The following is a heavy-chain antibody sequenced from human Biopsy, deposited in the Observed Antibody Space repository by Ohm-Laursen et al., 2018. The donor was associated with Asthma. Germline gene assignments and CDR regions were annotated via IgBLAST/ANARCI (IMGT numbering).Heavy chain of an antibody. J-gene: IGHJ4*02. CDR1: GFSFSDYY. V-gene: IGHV3-11*01. CDR3: AKRGSYFDY. CDR2: ISSRGSNL. D-gene: IGHD1-26*01. Sequence: SLRLSCAASGFSFSDYYMMWIRQAPGKGLEWVAYISSRGSNLYYADSVKGRFTISRDNPKKSVYLQLDSLRVEDTAVYYCAKRGSYFDYWGQGTLVTVSS.